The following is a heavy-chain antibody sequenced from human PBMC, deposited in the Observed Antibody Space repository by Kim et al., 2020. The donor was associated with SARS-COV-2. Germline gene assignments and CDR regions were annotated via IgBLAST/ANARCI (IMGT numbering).Heavy chain of an antibody. V-gene: IGHV3-30*02. CDR3: AKEDYYGSGSYLGY. J-gene: IGHJ4*02. Sequence: ADSVKGRFTISRDNSKNRQYLQMNSLRAEDTAVYHCAKEDYYGSGSYLGYWGQGTLVTVSS. D-gene: IGHD3-10*01.